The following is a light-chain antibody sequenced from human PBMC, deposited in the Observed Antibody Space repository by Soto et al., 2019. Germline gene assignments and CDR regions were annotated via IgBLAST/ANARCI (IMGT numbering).Light chain of an antibody. CDR3: QQYNNWPPLT. V-gene: IGKV3-15*01. J-gene: IGKJ4*01. Sequence: EIVMTQSPVTLSVSPGERATLSCRASQSVSINLAWYQQKPGQAPRLLIYGAFTRAAGIPARFSGSGSGTEFPLTISGLQSEDFAVYYCQQYNNWPPLTFGGGTKVEIK. CDR1: QSVSIN. CDR2: GAF.